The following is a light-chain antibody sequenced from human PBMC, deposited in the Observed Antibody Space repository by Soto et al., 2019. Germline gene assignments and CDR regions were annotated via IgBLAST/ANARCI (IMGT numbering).Light chain of an antibody. V-gene: IGLV2-23*01. CDR2: EDD. CDR1: SGDVGNYNL. CDR3: CLYLGGTSV. Sequence: QSALTQPASVSGSPGQSITISCSGVSGDVGNYNLVSWYQQYPGKAPALLIYEDDKRPSGGSNRFSGSKSDSTASLTISGLQAEDEADYYCCLYLGGTSVFGGGTQLTVL. J-gene: IGLJ7*01.